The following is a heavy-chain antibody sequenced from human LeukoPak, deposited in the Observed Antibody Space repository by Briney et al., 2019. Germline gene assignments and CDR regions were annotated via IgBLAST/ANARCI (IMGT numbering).Heavy chain of an antibody. CDR3: ARVVGGSYYEGLLDF. D-gene: IGHD1-26*01. V-gene: IGHV3-21*01. CDR2: MTTGRNYI. Sequence: GGSLRLSCAASGFIFSSYTMGWVRQAPGKGPEGVSSMTTGRNYIYYADSVKGGFTISRDNDKNSLFLQITSLRAEDPAMYYCARVVGGSYYEGLLDFWGQGTLVTVSS. CDR1: GFIFSSYT. J-gene: IGHJ4*02.